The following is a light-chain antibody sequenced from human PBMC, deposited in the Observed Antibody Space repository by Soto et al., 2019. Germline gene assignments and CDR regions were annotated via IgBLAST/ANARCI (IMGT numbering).Light chain of an antibody. CDR1: SSDVGAYDH. J-gene: IGLJ1*01. CDR3: SSDAGNYNYV. CDR2: EVT. Sequence: QSVLTQPPAASGSLGQSVTIPCTGTSSDVGAYDHVSWYQQHPGKAPKLIIYEVTKRPAGVPDRFSGSKSGNTASLTVSGLQAEDEADYYCSSDAGNYNYVFGTGTRSPS. V-gene: IGLV2-8*01.